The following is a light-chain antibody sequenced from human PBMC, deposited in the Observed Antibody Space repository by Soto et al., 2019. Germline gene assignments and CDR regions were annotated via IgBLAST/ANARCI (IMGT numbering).Light chain of an antibody. Sequence: DIRITLSPSSLSASEGDRVTITCRASQSLTYRLAWYQQKPGKAPKVLIYAASTLQSGVPLRFSGSGSGTEFTLTVSSLQPEDFATYYCQHLNSYPNTFGQGTRLEIK. CDR3: QHLNSYPNT. CDR1: QSLTYR. J-gene: IGKJ5*01. CDR2: AAS. V-gene: IGKV1-9*01.